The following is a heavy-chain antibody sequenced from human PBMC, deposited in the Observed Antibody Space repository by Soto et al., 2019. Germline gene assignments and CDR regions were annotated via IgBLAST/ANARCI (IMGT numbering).Heavy chain of an antibody. Sequence: SLRLSCAASGFTFSSYGMHWVRQAPGKGLEWVAVIWYDGSNKYYADSVKGRFTISRDNSKNTLYLQMNSLRAEDTAVYYCATRDATYDCWGQGTLVTVSS. CDR1: GFTFSSYG. CDR2: IWYDGSNK. D-gene: IGHD1-26*01. V-gene: IGHV3-33*01. CDR3: ATRDATYDC. J-gene: IGHJ4*02.